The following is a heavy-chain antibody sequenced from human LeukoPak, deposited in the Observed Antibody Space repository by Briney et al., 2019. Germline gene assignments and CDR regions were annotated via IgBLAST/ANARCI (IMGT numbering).Heavy chain of an antibody. J-gene: IGHJ4*02. CDR2: ISWNSGSI. Sequence: GGSLRLSCAASGFTFDDYAMHWVRHAPGKGLEWVSGISWNSGSIGYADSVKGRFTISRDNAKNSLYLQMNSLRAEDTALYYCAKDIGYSSGWPDYWGQGTLVTVSS. V-gene: IGHV3-9*01. CDR1: GFTFDDYA. D-gene: IGHD6-19*01. CDR3: AKDIGYSSGWPDY.